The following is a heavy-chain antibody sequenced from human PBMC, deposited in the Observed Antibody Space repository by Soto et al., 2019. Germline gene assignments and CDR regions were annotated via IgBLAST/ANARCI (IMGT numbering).Heavy chain of an antibody. CDR2: IDPSDSRT. J-gene: IGHJ5*02. CDR1: GYSFTSYW. Sequence: GESLKIACTGSGYSFTSYWISWVRQMPGKGLECMGRIDPSDSRTSYSPSFEGHITISVDRNISNAYLQWSSLAASDTAMYSCAIEEFRQMPPVPGTGGSDPWGQGTLV. V-gene: IGHV5-10-1*01. D-gene: IGHD6-19*01. CDR3: AIEEFRQMPPVPGTGGSDP.